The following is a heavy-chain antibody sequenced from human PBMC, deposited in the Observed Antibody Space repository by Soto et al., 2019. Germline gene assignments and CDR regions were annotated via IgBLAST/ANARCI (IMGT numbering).Heavy chain of an antibody. CDR1: GFTFSSYA. D-gene: IGHD3-22*01. Sequence: PGGSLRLSCAASGFTFSSYAMSWVRQAPGKGLEWVSAISGSGGSTYYADSVKGRFTISRDNSKNTLYLQMNSLRAEDTAVYYCAKDDSSWYYDSSGSYFDYWGQGTLVTVSS. CDR2: ISGSGGST. V-gene: IGHV3-23*01. J-gene: IGHJ4*02. CDR3: AKDDSSWYYDSSGSYFDY.